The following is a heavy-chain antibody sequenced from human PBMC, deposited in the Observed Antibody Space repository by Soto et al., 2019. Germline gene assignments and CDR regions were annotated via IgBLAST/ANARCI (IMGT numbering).Heavy chain of an antibody. D-gene: IGHD3-22*01. CDR2: IXXGXSXX. CDR3: ARRGDSSGYMDY. Sequence: PGESLKISCKGSGYSFTKYWISWVRQMPGKGLXWMXXIXXGXSXXXYXXSFQGQVTISADKSISTAYLQWSSLKASDTAIYYCARRGDSSGYMDYWGQGILVTVSS. CDR1: GYSFTKYW. V-gene: IGHV5-51*01. J-gene: IGHJ4*02.